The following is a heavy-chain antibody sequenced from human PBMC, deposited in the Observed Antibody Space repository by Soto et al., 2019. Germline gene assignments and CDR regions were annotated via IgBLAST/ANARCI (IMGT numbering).Heavy chain of an antibody. Sequence: PGGSLRLSCAASGFTVSSNYMSWVRQAPGKGLEWVSVIYSGGITHYADSVKGRFTISRDNSKNTLYLRMNSLRAEDTAVYYCARDLLGIDYWGQGTLVTFSS. CDR2: IYSGGIT. CDR3: ARDLLGIDY. CDR1: GFTVSSNY. V-gene: IGHV3-66*01. D-gene: IGHD3-16*01. J-gene: IGHJ4*02.